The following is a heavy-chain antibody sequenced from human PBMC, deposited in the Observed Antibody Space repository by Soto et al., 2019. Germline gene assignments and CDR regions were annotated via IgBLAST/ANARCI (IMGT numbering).Heavy chain of an antibody. CDR3: ARSGTAMVLVDY. CDR2: IYYSGST. D-gene: IGHD5-18*01. Sequence: SETLSLTCTVSGGSISSYFWSWIRQPPGKGLEWIGYIYYSGSTNYNPSLKSRVTISVDTSKNQFSLKLSSVTAADTAVYYCARSGTAMVLVDYWGQGTPVTVSS. V-gene: IGHV4-59*01. J-gene: IGHJ4*02. CDR1: GGSISSYF.